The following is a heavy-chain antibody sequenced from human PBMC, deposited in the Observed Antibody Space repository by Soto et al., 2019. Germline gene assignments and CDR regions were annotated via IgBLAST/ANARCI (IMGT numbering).Heavy chain of an antibody. J-gene: IGHJ5*02. CDR3: ARRGSTIFGVVTYNWFDP. V-gene: IGHV4-34*01. D-gene: IGHD3-3*01. Sequence: QVQLQQWGAGLLKPSETLSLTCAVYGGSFSGYYWSWIRQPPGKGLEWIGEINHSGSTNYNPSLKSRVTISVDTSKNQFSLKLSSVTAADTAVYYCARRGSTIFGVVTYNWFDPWGQGTLVTVSS. CDR2: INHSGST. CDR1: GGSFSGYY.